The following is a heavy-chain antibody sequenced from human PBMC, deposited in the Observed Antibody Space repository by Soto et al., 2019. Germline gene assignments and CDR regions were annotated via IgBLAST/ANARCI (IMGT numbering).Heavy chain of an antibody. Sequence: EVQLLESGGDLAQPGGSLRLSCAASGFSLSDYAMTWVRQAPGKGLEWVSGISGSGDKTSYADSVKGRFIISRDTSKNTVYLQMNSLKVEDTALYYCVRDCISSSCSVWRHWGQGTLVTVSS. J-gene: IGHJ4*02. CDR2: ISGSGDKT. CDR1: GFSLSDYA. CDR3: VRDCISSSCSVWRH. V-gene: IGHV3-23*01. D-gene: IGHD2-2*01.